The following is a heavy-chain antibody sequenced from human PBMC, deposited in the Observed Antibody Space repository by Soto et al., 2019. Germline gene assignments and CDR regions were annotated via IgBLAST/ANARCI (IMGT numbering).Heavy chain of an antibody. CDR2: ISSSSSYI. D-gene: IGHD3-16*02. Sequence: LRLSCAASGFTFSSYSMNWVRQAPGKGLEWVSSISSSSSYIYYADSVKGRFTISRDNAKNSLYLQMNGLRAEDTAVYYCARDGDYVWGSYRWSDAFDIWGQGTMVTVSS. CDR1: GFTFSSYS. J-gene: IGHJ3*02. CDR3: ARDGDYVWGSYRWSDAFDI. V-gene: IGHV3-21*01.